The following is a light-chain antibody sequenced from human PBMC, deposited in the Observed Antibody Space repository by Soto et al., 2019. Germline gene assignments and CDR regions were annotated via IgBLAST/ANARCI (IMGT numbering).Light chain of an antibody. J-gene: IGKJ2*01. V-gene: IGKV3-20*01. Sequence: EIVLTQSPGTLSLSPGERATLSCRASQSVSSTYLAWYQQKPGQAPRLLIYGASSRATGIPDRFSGSGSGTDFTLTLSRLEPEDFAVYYCQYYGTSPYTFGQGTKQEIK. CDR3: QYYGTSPYT. CDR1: QSVSSTY. CDR2: GAS.